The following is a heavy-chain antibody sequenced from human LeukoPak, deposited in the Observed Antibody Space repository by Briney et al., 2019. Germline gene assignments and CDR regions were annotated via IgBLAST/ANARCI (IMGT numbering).Heavy chain of an antibody. D-gene: IGHD5-24*01. CDR1: GGTFSSYA. CDR2: IIPIFGTA. CDR3: ATSLGRGGYKTNY. Sequence: GASVKVSCKASGGTFSSYAISWVRQAPGQGLEWMGGIIPIFGTANYAQKFQGRVTITADKSTSTAYMELSSLRSEDTAVYYCATSLGRGGYKTNYWGQGTLVTVSS. V-gene: IGHV1-69*06. J-gene: IGHJ4*02.